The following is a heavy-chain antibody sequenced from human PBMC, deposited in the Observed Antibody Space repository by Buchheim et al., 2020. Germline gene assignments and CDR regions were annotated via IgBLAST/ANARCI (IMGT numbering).Heavy chain of an antibody. D-gene: IGHD5-18*01. CDR2: IYYSVST. J-gene: IGHJ5*02. V-gene: IGHV4-59*01. CDR1: GGSISSYY. Sequence: QVQLQESGPGLVKPSETLSLTCTVSGGSISSYYWSWIRQPPGKGLEWIGYIYYSVSTNYNPSLKSRVTISVDTSKNQFSLKLSSVTAADTAVYYCARDLGYSYANWFDPWGQGTL. CDR3: ARDLGYSYANWFDP.